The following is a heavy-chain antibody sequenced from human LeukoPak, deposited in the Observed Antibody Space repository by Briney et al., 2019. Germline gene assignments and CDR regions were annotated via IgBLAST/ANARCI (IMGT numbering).Heavy chain of an antibody. CDR3: ARDVPFEY. J-gene: IGHJ4*02. CDR2: VYYSGRT. Sequence: SETLSLTCSVSGASVRSDSHYWSWIRQPPGKGLEWIGNVYYSGRTAYSPSLKSRVTISVDISKNQFSLKVSSVTAADTAVYYCARDVPFEYWGQGALVSVSS. CDR1: GASVRSDSHY. V-gene: IGHV4-61*01.